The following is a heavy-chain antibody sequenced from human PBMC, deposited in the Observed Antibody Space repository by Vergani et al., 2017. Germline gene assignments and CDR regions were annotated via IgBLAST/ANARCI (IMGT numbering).Heavy chain of an antibody. CDR1: GFTSNQYG. CDR2: TWYDGNNN. D-gene: IGHD1-14*01. Sequence: QVQLVESGGGVVQPGRSLRLSCAASGFTSNQYGMHWVRQAPGKGLDWLAVTWYDGNNNQYAAPVKGRFTISRDNSKSTMYLQMNSLRDEDTGVYYCARDLRLLYNRFDPWGQGTLVTVSS. CDR3: ARDLRLLYNRFDP. V-gene: IGHV3-33*01. J-gene: IGHJ5*02.